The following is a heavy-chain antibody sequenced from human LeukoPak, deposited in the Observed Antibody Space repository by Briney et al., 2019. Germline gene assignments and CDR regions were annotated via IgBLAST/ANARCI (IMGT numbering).Heavy chain of an antibody. Sequence: SQTLSLTCXVSGGSISSGDYGWGRLREPRGKGLEWIGYMYYSGSTYYNPSLKSRVTISVDTSKTQFSLKLSSVTAADTAVYYCARVGYSYGKQDDAFDIWGQGTMVTVSS. CDR3: ARVGYSYGKQDDAFDI. J-gene: IGHJ3*02. D-gene: IGHD5-18*01. CDR1: GGSISSGDYG. CDR2: MYYSGST. V-gene: IGHV4-30-4*01.